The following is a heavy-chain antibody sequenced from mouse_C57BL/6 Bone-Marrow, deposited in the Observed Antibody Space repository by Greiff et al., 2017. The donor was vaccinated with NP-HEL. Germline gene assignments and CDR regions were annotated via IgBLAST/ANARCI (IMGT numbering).Heavy chain of an antibody. CDR1: GYTFTDYN. D-gene: IGHD1-1*01. Sequence: EVQLQQSGPELVKPGASVKIPCKASGYTFTDYNMDWVKQSHGKSLEWIGDINPNNGGTIYNQKFKGKATLTVDKSSSTAYMELRSLTSEDTAVYYCAREVYYYGSSHWYFDVWGTGTTVTVSS. J-gene: IGHJ1*03. V-gene: IGHV1-18*01. CDR3: AREVYYYGSSHWYFDV. CDR2: INPNNGGT.